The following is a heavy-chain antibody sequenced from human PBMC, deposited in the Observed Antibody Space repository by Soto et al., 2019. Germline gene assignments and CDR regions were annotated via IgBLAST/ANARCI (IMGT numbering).Heavy chain of an antibody. Sequence: GGSLRLSCAASGFTVSSKYMSWVRQAPGKGLEWVSLIQSGGPTYYADSVKGRFTISRDTSENTVHLQMDSLRAEDTAVYYCANGVDRRHGESMDVWGKGTTVTVSS. CDR2: IQSGGPT. D-gene: IGHD2-8*01. CDR3: ANGVDRRHGESMDV. J-gene: IGHJ6*03. V-gene: IGHV3-66*01. CDR1: GFTVSSKY.